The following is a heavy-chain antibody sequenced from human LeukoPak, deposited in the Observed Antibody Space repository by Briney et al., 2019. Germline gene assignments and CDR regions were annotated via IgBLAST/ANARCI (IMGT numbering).Heavy chain of an antibody. CDR2: ISWNSGSI. CDR3: AKDKGSSSWYAFDI. CDR1: GFTFDDYA. V-gene: IGHV3-9*01. J-gene: IGHJ3*02. D-gene: IGHD6-13*01. Sequence: QPGGSLRLSCAASGFTFDDYAMHWVRQAPGKGLEWVSGISWNSGSIGYADSEKGRFTISRDNAKNSLYLQMNSLRAEDTALYYCAKDKGSSSWYAFDIWGQGTMVTVSS.